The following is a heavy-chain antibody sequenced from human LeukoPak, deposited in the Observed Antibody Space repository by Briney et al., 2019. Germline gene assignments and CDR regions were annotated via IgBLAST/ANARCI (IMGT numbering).Heavy chain of an antibody. J-gene: IGHJ2*01. CDR1: GFTFSDYY. CDR3: ARGDFWSGYWYFDL. CDR2: ITSSDSTI. D-gene: IGHD3-3*01. Sequence: PGGSLRLSCAASGFTFSDYYMSWIRLAPGKGLEWVSYITSSDSTIYYADSVKGRFTISRDNAKNSLYLQMHSLRAEDTAVYYCARGDFWSGYWYFDLWGRGTLVTVSS. V-gene: IGHV3-11*01.